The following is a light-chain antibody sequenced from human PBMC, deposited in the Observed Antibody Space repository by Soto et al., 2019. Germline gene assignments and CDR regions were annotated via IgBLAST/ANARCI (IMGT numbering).Light chain of an antibody. CDR1: QGIRNN. J-gene: IGKJ2*01. CDR3: LQDHIYTPYT. V-gene: IGKV1-6*02. CDR2: AAS. Sequence: AIQMTQSPSSLSASVGDRVTITCRASQGIRNNLGWYQQKPGTAPKRLTYAASTLQTGVPSRFSGSGSGTDFTLTITNLQPEDFATYYCLQDHIYTPYTFGQGTKVEIK.